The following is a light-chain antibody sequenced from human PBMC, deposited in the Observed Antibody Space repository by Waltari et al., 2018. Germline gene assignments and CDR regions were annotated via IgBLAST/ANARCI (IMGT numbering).Light chain of an antibody. J-gene: IGLJ2*01. V-gene: IGLV7-46*01. CDR2: ETN. CDR3: LLAYSGPVV. Sequence: QAVVTQEPSLTVSPGGTVTLTCGPSTGTVTTGHYPYGFQQKPGQAPKPLIYETNNGHSWTPVRCSGSLRGGKADLTLSGAQPEDEAEYYCLLAYSGPVVFGGGIRLIVL. CDR1: TGTVTTGHY.